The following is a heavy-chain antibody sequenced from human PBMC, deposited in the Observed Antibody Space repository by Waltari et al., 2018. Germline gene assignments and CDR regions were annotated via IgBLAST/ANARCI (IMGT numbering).Heavy chain of an antibody. CDR2: IKAGDGNT. D-gene: IGHD3-16*01. J-gene: IGHJ6*03. Sequence: QVQLVQSGAEVKKPGASVKISCKASGYTFNSFAIHWVRQAPGQRLEWMGWIKAGDGNTKYSQEFQGRVTITRDTSARTAYMGLSGLRSEDMAIYFWARDGGEVATPQLNYYYYYMDVWGRGTTVTVSS. CDR3: ARDGGEVATPQLNYYYYYMDV. V-gene: IGHV1-3*03. CDR1: GYTFNSFA.